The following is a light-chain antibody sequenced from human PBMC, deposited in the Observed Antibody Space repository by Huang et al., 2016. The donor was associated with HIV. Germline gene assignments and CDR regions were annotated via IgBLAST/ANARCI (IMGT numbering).Light chain of an antibody. CDR3: QQYNDWPPA. Sequence: EIVMTQSPATLSVSPGERATLSCRASQSVSSNLAWYQQKPGQAPRLLIYGASTRATGIPARVSGSGSGTEFTLTIGGLQSEDFAVYYCQQYNDWPPAFGQGTKLEIK. J-gene: IGKJ2*01. V-gene: IGKV3-15*01. CDR1: QSVSSN. CDR2: GAS.